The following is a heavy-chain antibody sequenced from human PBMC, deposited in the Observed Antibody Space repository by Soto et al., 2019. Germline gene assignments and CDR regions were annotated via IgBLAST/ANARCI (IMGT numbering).Heavy chain of an antibody. J-gene: IGHJ4*02. CDR3: AMQRGGVVY. Sequence: PGGSLRLSCAASGFTFSDYYISLIRQAPGKGLEWVSYISSSSSYTNYADSVKGRVTMTRDTSISTAYMDLSRLRSDDTAVYYCAMQRGGVVYWGQGTLVTVSS. CDR2: ISSSSSYT. V-gene: IGHV3-11*03. D-gene: IGHD6-25*01. CDR1: GFTFSDYY.